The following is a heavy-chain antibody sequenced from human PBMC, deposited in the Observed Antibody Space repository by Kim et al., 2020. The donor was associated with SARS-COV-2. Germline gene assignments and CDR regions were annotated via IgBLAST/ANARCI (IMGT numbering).Heavy chain of an antibody. Sequence: SETLSLTCTVSGGSISSYYWSWIRQPPGKGLEWIGYIYYSGSTNYNPSLKSRVTISIDTSKNQFSLKLSSVTAADTAVYYCARGSGITIFGVVIIRAFDIWGQGTMVTVSS. J-gene: IGHJ3*02. CDR3: ARGSGITIFGVVIIRAFDI. CDR2: IYYSGST. V-gene: IGHV4-59*13. D-gene: IGHD3-3*01. CDR1: GGSISSYY.